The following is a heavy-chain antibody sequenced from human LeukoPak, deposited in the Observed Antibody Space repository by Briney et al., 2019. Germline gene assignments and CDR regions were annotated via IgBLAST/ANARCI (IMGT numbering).Heavy chain of an antibody. J-gene: IGHJ6*02. Sequence: GGSLRLSCAASGFTFSSYAMHWVRQAPGKGLEYVSAISSNGGSTYYANSVKGRFTISRDNSKNTLYLQMGSLRAEDMAVYYCARPPRYIVGYMDVWGQGTTVTVSS. CDR1: GFTFSSYA. CDR2: ISSNGGST. D-gene: IGHD2-15*01. V-gene: IGHV3-64*01. CDR3: ARPPRYIVGYMDV.